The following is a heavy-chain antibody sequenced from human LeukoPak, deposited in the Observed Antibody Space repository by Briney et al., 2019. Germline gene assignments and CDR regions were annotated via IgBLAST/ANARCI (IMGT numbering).Heavy chain of an antibody. CDR2: ISGSGGST. Sequence: GRSLRLSCAASGFTFSSYGMHWVRQAPGKGLEWVSAISGSGGSTYYADSVKGRFTISRDNSKNTLYLQMNSLRAEDTAVYYCAKDRVVRGVIDYWGQGTLVTVSS. CDR3: AKDRVVRGVIDY. CDR1: GFTFSSYG. D-gene: IGHD3-10*01. V-gene: IGHV3-23*01. J-gene: IGHJ4*02.